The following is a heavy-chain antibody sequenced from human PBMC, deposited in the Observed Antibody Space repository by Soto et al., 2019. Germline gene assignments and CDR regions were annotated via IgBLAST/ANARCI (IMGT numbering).Heavy chain of an antibody. Sequence: GGSLRLSCAASEFTFSNNAISWVRQAPGKGLEWVSAISGGGGSTYYAASVKGRFTISRDNSKNTLYLQMNSLRAEDTAVYYCARDPAYYDILTGPYDAFDIWGQGTMVTVSS. CDR1: EFTFSNNA. CDR3: ARDPAYYDILTGPYDAFDI. D-gene: IGHD3-9*01. CDR2: ISGGGGST. V-gene: IGHV3-23*01. J-gene: IGHJ3*02.